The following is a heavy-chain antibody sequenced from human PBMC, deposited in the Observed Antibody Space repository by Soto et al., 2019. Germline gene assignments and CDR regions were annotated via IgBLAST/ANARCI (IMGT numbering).Heavy chain of an antibody. J-gene: IGHJ6*02. CDR3: ARVQVVDGLSGITGTRGTTGLPYSYYYGMDV. CDR2: IIPIFGTA. CDR1: GGTFSSYA. D-gene: IGHD1-7*01. Sequence: SVKVSCKASGGTFSSYAISWVRQAPGQGLEWMGGIIPIFGTANYAQKFQGRVTITADESTSTAYMELSSLRSEDTAVYYCARVQVVDGLSGITGTRGTTGLPYSYYYGMDVWGQGTTVTVSS. V-gene: IGHV1-69*13.